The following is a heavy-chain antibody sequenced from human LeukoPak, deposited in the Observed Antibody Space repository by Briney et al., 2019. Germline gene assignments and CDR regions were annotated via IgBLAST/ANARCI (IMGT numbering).Heavy chain of an antibody. CDR1: GFTFSSYA. V-gene: IGHV3-30-3*01. Sequence: PGGSLRLSCAASGFTFSSYAMHWVRQAPGKGLEWVAVISYDGSNKYYADSVKGRFTISRDNSKNTLYLQMNSLRAEDTAVYYCARGGGRGYSYGSADYWGQGTLVTVSS. CDR3: ARGGGRGYSYGSADY. D-gene: IGHD5-18*01. CDR2: ISYDGSNK. J-gene: IGHJ4*02.